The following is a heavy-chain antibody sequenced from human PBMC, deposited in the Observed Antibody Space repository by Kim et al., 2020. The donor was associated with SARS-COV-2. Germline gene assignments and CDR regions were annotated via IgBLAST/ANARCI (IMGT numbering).Heavy chain of an antibody. V-gene: IGHV4-31*01. J-gene: IGHJ4*02. Sequence: PSLKRPVTISVDTSKNQYSLKLSSVTAADTAVYYCARVEYYYGSGSSIDYWGQGTLVTVSS. D-gene: IGHD3-10*01. CDR3: ARVEYYYGSGSSIDY.